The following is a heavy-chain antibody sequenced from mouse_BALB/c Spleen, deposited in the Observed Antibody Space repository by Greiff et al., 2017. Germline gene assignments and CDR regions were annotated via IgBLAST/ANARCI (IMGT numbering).Heavy chain of an antibody. J-gene: IGHJ3*01. D-gene: IGHD1-1*01. Sequence: VQLQQSGPELVKPGASVKMSCKASGYTFTSYVMHWVKQKPGQGLEWIGYINPYNDGTKYNEKFKGKATLTSDKSSSTAYMELSSLTSEDSAVFYCERDYGSSYGWFAYWGQGTLVTVSA. CDR3: ERDYGSSYGWFAY. CDR2: INPYNDGT. V-gene: IGHV1-14*01. CDR1: GYTFTSYV.